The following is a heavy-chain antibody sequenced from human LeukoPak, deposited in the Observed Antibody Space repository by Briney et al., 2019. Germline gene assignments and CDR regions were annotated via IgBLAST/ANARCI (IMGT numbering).Heavy chain of an antibody. V-gene: IGHV4-34*12. D-gene: IGHD6-6*01. CDR1: GGSFSGHY. Sequence: SETLSLTCAVYGGSFSGHYWSWTRQPPGKGLEWIGEILHSGSTNYNPSLTTRVTMSVDTSKNQFSLKLRSVTAADTAVYYCASGVYGNQHWGQGTLVTVSS. CDR3: ASGVYGNQH. CDR2: ILHSGST. J-gene: IGHJ1*01.